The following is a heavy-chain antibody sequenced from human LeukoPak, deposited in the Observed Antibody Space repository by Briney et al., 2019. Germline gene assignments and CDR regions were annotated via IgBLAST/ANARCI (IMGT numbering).Heavy chain of an antibody. V-gene: IGHV3-74*01. CDR3: ARPTVREVIVFSFDY. J-gene: IGHJ4*02. CDR2: IYSDGSST. D-gene: IGHD3-10*01. CDR1: GFTFSSYW. Sequence: GGSLRLSCAASGFTFSSYWMHWVRQAPGKGLVWVSRIYSDGSSTSYADSVKGRFTVSRDNAKNTLYLQMNSLRAEDTAVYYCARPTVREVIVFSFDYWGQGTLVTVSS.